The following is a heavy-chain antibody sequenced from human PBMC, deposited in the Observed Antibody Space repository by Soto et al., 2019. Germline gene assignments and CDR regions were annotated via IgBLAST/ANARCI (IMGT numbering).Heavy chain of an antibody. V-gene: IGHV3-23*01. CDR1: GFTFSSSA. CDR2: ISGSGVAK. Sequence: DVQLLESGGALVQPGGSLRLSCVASGFTFSSSAMNWVRQAPGKGLEWVSTISGSGVAKYYADSVKGRFTISRANSNNTVSLQMTSLRAEDAAVYYCAKDRSPGAITWNVYWGQGTLVTVSS. J-gene: IGHJ4*02. D-gene: IGHD1-26*01. CDR3: AKDRSPGAITWNVY.